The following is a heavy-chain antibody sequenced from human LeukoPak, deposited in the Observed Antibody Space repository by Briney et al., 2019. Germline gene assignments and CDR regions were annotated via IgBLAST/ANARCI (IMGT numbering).Heavy chain of an antibody. CDR1: GFTFSSYA. Sequence: GGSLRLSCAASGFTFSSYAMHWVRQAPGKGLEWVAVISYDGSNKYYADSVKGRFTISRDNSKNTLYLQMNSLRAEDTAVYYCARFPDPPYYDFWSGYYPEVAYWGQGTLVTVSS. CDR2: ISYDGSNK. V-gene: IGHV3-30*04. CDR3: ARFPDPPYYDFWSGYYPEVAY. J-gene: IGHJ4*02. D-gene: IGHD3-3*01.